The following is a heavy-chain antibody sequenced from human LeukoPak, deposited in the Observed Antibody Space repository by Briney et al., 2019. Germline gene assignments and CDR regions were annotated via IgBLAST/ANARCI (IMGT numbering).Heavy chain of an antibody. D-gene: IGHD3-9*01. Sequence: SVKVSCKASGGTISSYVISWVRQAPGQGLEWMGGVLPIFGTAIYAQKWQGRVTITADESTSTAYMELRSLRSEDTAIYYCARAEDQGRYFDWLPGFAPWGQGTQVIVSS. J-gene: IGHJ5*02. CDR2: VLPIFGTA. V-gene: IGHV1-69*13. CDR1: GGTISSYV. CDR3: ARAEDQGRYFDWLPGFAP.